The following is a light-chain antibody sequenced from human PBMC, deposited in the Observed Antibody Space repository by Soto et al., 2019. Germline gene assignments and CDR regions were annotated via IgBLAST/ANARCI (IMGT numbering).Light chain of an antibody. CDR1: QSISSY. CDR2: AAS. V-gene: IGKV1-39*01. Sequence: DIQMTQSPSSLSASVGDRVTITCRARQSISSYLNWYQQKPGKAPKLLIYAASSLQGGVPSRFSGSGSGTDFTLTISSLQPEDFATYYCQKSYSTPWTFGQGTKVEIK. CDR3: QKSYSTPWT. J-gene: IGKJ1*01.